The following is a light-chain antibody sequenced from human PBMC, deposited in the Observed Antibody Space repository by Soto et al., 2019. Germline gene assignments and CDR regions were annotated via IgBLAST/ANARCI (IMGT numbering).Light chain of an antibody. V-gene: IGLV2-14*01. Sequence: SVLTQPASVSGSPGQSITISCTGTSSGVGGYNYVSWYQQHPVKAPKLMIYDVTNRPSGVSDRFSGSKSGNTASLTISGLQAEDEADYYCSSYTSSSTPYVFGTGTKVTVL. CDR3: SSYTSSSTPYV. J-gene: IGLJ1*01. CDR1: SSGVGGYNY. CDR2: DVT.